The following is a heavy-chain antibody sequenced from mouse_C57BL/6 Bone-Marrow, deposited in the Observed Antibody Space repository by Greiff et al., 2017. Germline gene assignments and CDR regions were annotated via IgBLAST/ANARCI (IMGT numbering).Heavy chain of an antibody. CDR3: ARDGGCPFDY. V-gene: IGHV5-16*01. CDR2: INYDGSST. CDR1: GFTFSDYY. Sequence: EVQLVESEGGLVQPGSSMKLSCTASGFTFSDYYMAWVRQVPEKGLEWVANINYDGSSTYYLDSLKSRFIISRDNAKNILYLQMSSLKSEDTATYYCARDGGCPFDYWGHGTTLTVSS. J-gene: IGHJ2*01.